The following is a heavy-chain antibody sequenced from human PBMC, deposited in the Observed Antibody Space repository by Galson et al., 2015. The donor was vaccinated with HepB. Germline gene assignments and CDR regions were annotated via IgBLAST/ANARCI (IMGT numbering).Heavy chain of an antibody. Sequence: SVKVSCKASGYTFTSYAMHWVRQAPGQRLEWMGWINAGNGNTKYSQKFQGRVTITRDTSASTAYMELSSLRSEDTAVYYCARDHGYSSSWYGYWGQGTLVTVSS. J-gene: IGHJ4*02. CDR1: GYTFTSYA. D-gene: IGHD6-13*01. CDR2: INAGNGNT. V-gene: IGHV1-3*01. CDR3: ARDHGYSSSWYGY.